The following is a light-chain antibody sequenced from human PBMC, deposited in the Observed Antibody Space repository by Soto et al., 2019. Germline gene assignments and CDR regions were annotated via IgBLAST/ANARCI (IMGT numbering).Light chain of an antibody. CDR1: QSISSW. V-gene: IGKV1-5*03. J-gene: IGKJ1*01. Sequence: DIQMTQSPSTLSASVGDRVTITCRASQSISSWLAWYQQKAGKAPKLLIYKASSLESGVPSMFSGSGSGTEFNPTISSLQPDDVATYYCQQYNSYWTFGEGTKVEI. CDR3: QQYNSYWT. CDR2: KAS.